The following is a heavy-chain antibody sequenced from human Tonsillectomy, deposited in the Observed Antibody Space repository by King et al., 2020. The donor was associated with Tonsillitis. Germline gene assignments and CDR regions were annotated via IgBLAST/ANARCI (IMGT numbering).Heavy chain of an antibody. CDR2: IHYSGSS. CDR1: GGSISDYY. J-gene: IGHJ4*02. Sequence: QLQESGPGLVKPSETLSLTCTVSGGSISDYYWSWIRQPPGKGLEWIGYIHYSGSSSYNPSLKSRVTISVDTSKNQFSLKLSSVTAADTAVFYCARGVDTAMVPTYYFDYWGQGSLVTVSS. CDR3: ARGVDTAMVPTYYFDY. V-gene: IGHV4-59*01. D-gene: IGHD5-18*01.